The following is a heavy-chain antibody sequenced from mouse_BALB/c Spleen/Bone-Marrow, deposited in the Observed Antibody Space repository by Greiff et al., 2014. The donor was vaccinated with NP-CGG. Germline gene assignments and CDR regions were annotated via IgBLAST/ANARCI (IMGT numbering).Heavy chain of an antibody. CDR1: GDSITSGY. D-gene: IGHD2-1*01. Sequence: VQLQQSGPSLVKPSQTLSLTCSVTGDSITSGYWNWIRKFPGSKLEYVGHISYSGSTYYNPSLKSRISITRDTSKNQFYLQLDSVTTEDTATYYCARRDYGKHFDVWGAGTTVTVSS. CDR2: ISYSGST. CDR3: ARRDYGKHFDV. J-gene: IGHJ1*01. V-gene: IGHV3-8*02.